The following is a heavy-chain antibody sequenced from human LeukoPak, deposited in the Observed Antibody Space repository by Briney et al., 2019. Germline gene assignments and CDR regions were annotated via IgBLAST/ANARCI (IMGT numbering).Heavy chain of an antibody. J-gene: IGHJ5*02. Sequence: SETLSLTCTVSGGSISSYYWSWIRQPAGKGLEWIGRIYTSGSTNYNPSLKSRVTMSVDTSKNQFSLKLSSVTAADTAVYYCAREVVDSFSALSNWFDPWGQGTLVTVSS. CDR1: GGSISSYY. D-gene: IGHD2-21*01. CDR3: AREVVDSFSALSNWFDP. CDR2: IYTSGST. V-gene: IGHV4-4*07.